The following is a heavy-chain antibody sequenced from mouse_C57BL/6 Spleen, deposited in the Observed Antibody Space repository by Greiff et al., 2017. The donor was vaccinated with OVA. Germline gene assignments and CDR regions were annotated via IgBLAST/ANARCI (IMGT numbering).Heavy chain of an antibody. J-gene: IGHJ2*01. CDR1: GYTFTSYW. CDR3: ARSALITTVVATPPDY. CDR2: IDPSDSET. D-gene: IGHD1-1*01. Sequence: VQLQQPGAELVRPGSSVKLSCKASGYTFTSYWMHWVKQRPIQGLEWIGNIDPSDSETHYNQKFKDKATLSVDKSSSTAYMQLSSLTSEDSAVYYGARSALITTVVATPPDYWGQGTTLTVSS. V-gene: IGHV1-52*01.